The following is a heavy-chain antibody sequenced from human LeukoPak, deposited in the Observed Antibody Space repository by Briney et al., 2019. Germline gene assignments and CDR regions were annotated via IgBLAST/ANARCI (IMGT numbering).Heavy chain of an antibody. Sequence: SVKASCKASGGTFSSYAISWVRQAPGQGLEWMGGIIPIFGTANYAQKFQGRVTITADESTSTAYMELSSLRSGDTAVYYCARDEGGSSWPFDYWGQGTLVTVSS. V-gene: IGHV1-69*13. CDR3: ARDEGGSSWPFDY. CDR2: IIPIFGTA. D-gene: IGHD6-13*01. J-gene: IGHJ4*02. CDR1: GGTFSSYA.